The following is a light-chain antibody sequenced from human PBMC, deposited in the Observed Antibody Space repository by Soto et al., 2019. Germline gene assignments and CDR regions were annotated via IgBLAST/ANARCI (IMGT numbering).Light chain of an antibody. V-gene: IGKV3-20*01. CDR3: HQYGSSR. CDR2: GAS. Sequence: EIVLTQSPGSLSLSQGERATLSCRASQSVSSSYLAWDQQKPGQAPRLHIYGASSRATGIPDMFSGSGSGTDFTLTISSLKPEDFGVYYCHQYGSSRFGPGTKVDI. CDR1: QSVSSSY. J-gene: IGKJ3*01.